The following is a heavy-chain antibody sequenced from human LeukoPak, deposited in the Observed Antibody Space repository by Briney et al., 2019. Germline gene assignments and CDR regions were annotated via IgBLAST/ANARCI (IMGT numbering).Heavy chain of an antibody. V-gene: IGHV3-23*01. Sequence: GGSLRLSCAASGFTFSSYAMSWVRQAPGKGLEWVSAISGSGGSTYYADSVKGRFTISRDNSKNTLYLQMNSLRAEDTAVYYCAKDRPSYDYVWGSYRPEGYWGQGTLVTVSS. CDR3: AKDRPSYDYVWGSYRPEGY. CDR2: ISGSGGST. J-gene: IGHJ4*02. CDR1: GFTFSSYA. D-gene: IGHD3-16*02.